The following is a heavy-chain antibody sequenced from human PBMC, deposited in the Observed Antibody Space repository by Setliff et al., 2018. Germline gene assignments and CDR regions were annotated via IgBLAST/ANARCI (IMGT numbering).Heavy chain of an antibody. V-gene: IGHV4-4*08. Sequence: SETLSLTCTVPGGSFSGYYWSWIRQPPGEGLEWIGYIHTSGRTNYNPSLKSRVTISVDSSTTQFSLKLTSVTAADTAVYFCARSLGSGSYYNSRPFYSDYWGQGTLVTVLL. CDR1: GGSFSGYY. CDR2: IHTSGRT. J-gene: IGHJ4*02. D-gene: IGHD3-10*01. CDR3: ARSLGSGSYYNSRPFYSDY.